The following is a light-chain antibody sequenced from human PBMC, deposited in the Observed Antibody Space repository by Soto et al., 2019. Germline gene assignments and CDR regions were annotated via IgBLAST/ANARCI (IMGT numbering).Light chain of an antibody. V-gene: IGKV1-6*01. CDR1: QGIRND. CDR2: ASS. CDR3: LQLYNFSWT. Sequence: AIRMTQSPSSLSASVGDRVTMSCRASQGIRNDLAWYQQKAGKAPKLLIFASSNLQSGGPSRFSGSGSGTDFTLTISRLQPEDFATYYCLQLYNFSWTFGQGTKVNIK. J-gene: IGKJ1*01.